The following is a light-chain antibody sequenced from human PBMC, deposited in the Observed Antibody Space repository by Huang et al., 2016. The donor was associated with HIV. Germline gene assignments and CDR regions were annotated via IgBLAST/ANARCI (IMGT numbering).Light chain of an antibody. CDR3: QQRSNWPPVT. Sequence: EIVLTQSPATLSLSPGERATLSCRASQSISNYLIWYQQKPGQAPRLLIYDASNRATGIPARFSGRGSGTDFTLTISSLDPEDFAIYYCQQRSNWPPVTFGQGTRLDI. V-gene: IGKV3-11*01. J-gene: IGKJ5*01. CDR2: DAS. CDR1: QSISNY.